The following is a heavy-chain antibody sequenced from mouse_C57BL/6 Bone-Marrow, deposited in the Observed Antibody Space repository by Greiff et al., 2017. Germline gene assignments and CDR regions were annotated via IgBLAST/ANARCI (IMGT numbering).Heavy chain of an antibody. D-gene: IGHD5-1*01. CDR3: SSFESNYFDF. V-gene: IGHV14-4*01. CDR1: GFNIKDDY. Sequence: EVQLQQSGAELVRPVASVKLSCTASGFNIKDDYIHWVKQRPEQGLEWIGWIDPEIGDTEYASKFQGKATITSDPSSNTAYLHLSSLTSEDTAVYYCSSFESNYFDFWGQGTPLTVAS. CDR2: IDPEIGDT. J-gene: IGHJ2*01.